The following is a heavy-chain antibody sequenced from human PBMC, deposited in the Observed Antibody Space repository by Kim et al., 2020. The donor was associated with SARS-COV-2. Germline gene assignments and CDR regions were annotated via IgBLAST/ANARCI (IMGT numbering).Heavy chain of an antibody. J-gene: IGHJ4*02. Sequence: KISCKASGGTFSSYAISWVRQAPGQGLEWMGGIIPIFGTANYAQKFQGRVTITADESTSTAYMELSSLRSEDTAVYYCASSTSPGRTNYWGQGTLVTVSS. D-gene: IGHD2-2*01. V-gene: IGHV1-69*01. CDR2: IIPIFGTA. CDR3: ASSTSPGRTNY. CDR1: GGTFSSYA.